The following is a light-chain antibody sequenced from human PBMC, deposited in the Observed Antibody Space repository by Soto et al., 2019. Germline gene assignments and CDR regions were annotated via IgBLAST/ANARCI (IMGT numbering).Light chain of an antibody. J-gene: IGKJ1*01. CDR1: QSVTNSY. Sequence: ETVLTQSPGTLSLSPGERATLSCRASQSVTNSYLAWFQQKPGQAPRLLIFGALSRATGIPDRFSGSGSGTDLTLTISRLEPEEFAGYYCQQYATSPWTFGQGTKVEVK. CDR3: QQYATSPWT. V-gene: IGKV3-20*01. CDR2: GAL.